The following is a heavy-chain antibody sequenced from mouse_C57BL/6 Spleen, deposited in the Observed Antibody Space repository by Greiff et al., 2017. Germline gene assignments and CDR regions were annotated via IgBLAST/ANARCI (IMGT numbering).Heavy chain of an antibody. CDR3: TTLYYGSSYVYFDV. J-gene: IGHJ1*03. CDR1: GFNIKDYY. Sequence: EVQLQQSGAELVRPGASVKLSCTASGFNIKDYYMHWVKQRPEQGLEWIGRIDPEDGDTEYAPKFQGKATMTADTSSNTAYLQLSSLTSEDTAVYYCTTLYYGSSYVYFDVWGTGTTVTVSS. CDR2: IDPEDGDT. D-gene: IGHD1-1*01. V-gene: IGHV14-1*01.